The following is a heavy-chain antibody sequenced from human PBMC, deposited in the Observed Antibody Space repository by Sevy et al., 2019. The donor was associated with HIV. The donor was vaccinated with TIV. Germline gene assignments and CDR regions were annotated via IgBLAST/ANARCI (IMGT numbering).Heavy chain of an antibody. V-gene: IGHV3-9*01. CDR1: GFTFDDYA. Sequence: GGSLRLSCAASGFTFDDYAMHWVRQAPGKGLEWVSGISWNSGSTGYADSVKGRFTISRDNAKNSLYLQMNSLRAEDTALYYCAKDIEYSSGWYSIYYYYGMDVWGQGTTVTVSS. CDR2: ISWNSGST. CDR3: AKDIEYSSGWYSIYYYYGMDV. D-gene: IGHD6-19*01. J-gene: IGHJ6*02.